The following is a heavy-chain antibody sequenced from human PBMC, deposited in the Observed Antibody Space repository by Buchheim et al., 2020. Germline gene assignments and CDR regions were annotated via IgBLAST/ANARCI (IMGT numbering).Heavy chain of an antibody. CDR2: MYHSGST. CDR3: ARQWASQAAGIFGVVFPYYFDY. CDR1: GVSITSSTFY. D-gene: IGHD3-3*01. J-gene: IGHJ4*02. V-gene: IGHV4-39*01. Sequence: QLQLQESGPGLVKPSETLSLTCTVSGVSITSSTFYWGWIRQPPGKGLQWIGSMYHSGSTYYNPSLRSRVTMSVDASKNQFSLKLSSVTAADTAVYYCARQWASQAAGIFGVVFPYYFDYWGQGTL.